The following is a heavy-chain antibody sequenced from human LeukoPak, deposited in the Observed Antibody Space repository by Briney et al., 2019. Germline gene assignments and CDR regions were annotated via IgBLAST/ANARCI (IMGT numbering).Heavy chain of an antibody. CDR1: GGSISSSSYY. D-gene: IGHD1-26*01. V-gene: IGHV4-39*01. Sequence: KPSETLSLTSTVSGGSISSSSYYWGWIRQPPGKGLEWIGSIYYSGSTYYNPSLKSRVTISVDTSKNQFSLKLSSVTAADTAVYYCARPGIVGAPGYFDYWGQGTLVTVSS. J-gene: IGHJ4*02. CDR3: ARPGIVGAPGYFDY. CDR2: IYYSGST.